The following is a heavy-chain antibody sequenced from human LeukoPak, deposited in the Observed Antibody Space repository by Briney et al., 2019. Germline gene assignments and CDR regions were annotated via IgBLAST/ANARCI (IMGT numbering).Heavy chain of an antibody. D-gene: IGHD4-17*01. Sequence: GSLRLSCAASGFTFSSYGMHWVRQAPGKGLEWVAVIWYDGSNKYYADSVKGRFTISRDNSKNTLYLQMNSLRAEDTAVYYCTKDPNGDYVGAFDFWDQGTLVIVSS. CDR2: IWYDGSNK. J-gene: IGHJ3*01. CDR3: TKDPNGDYVGAFDF. V-gene: IGHV3-33*06. CDR1: GFTFSSYG.